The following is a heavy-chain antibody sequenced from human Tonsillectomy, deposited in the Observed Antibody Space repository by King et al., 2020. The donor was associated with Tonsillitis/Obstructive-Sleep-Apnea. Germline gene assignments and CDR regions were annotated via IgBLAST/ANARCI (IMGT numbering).Heavy chain of an antibody. J-gene: IGHJ1*01. D-gene: IGHD1-1*01. CDR2: ISYDGINK. CDR3: AAGGYKVLWVYFQR. CDR1: GFTFSNYG. V-gene: IGHV3-30*03. Sequence: HVQLVESGGGVVQPGRSLRLSCAASGFTFSNYGMHWVRPAPGKGLEWVAVISYDGINKYYADSVKGRFTISRDNSKNTLYLQMNSLRVEETAVYYCAAGGYKVLWVYFQRWGQGTLVTVSS.